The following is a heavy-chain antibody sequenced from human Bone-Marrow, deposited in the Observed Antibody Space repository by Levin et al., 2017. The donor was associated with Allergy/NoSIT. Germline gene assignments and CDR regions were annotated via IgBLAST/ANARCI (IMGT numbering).Heavy chain of an antibody. D-gene: IGHD3-16*02. Sequence: GGSLRLSCVASGFTFTSYSMNWARQAPGKGLEWVSSISSDSDYIYNADSVKGRFTISRDNAKNSLYLQMNSLRAEDTAVYFCARVGYDYVWGNYRYPPDYWGQGTLVTVSS. V-gene: IGHV3-21*01. J-gene: IGHJ4*02. CDR1: GFTFTSYS. CDR2: ISSDSDYI. CDR3: ARVGYDYVWGNYRYPPDY.